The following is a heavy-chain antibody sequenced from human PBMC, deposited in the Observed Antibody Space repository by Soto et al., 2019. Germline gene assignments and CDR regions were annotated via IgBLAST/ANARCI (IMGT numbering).Heavy chain of an antibody. CDR1: GYTFTSYA. D-gene: IGHD3-16*01. CDR3: ARKRFDNWLDP. Sequence: QVQLVQSEAEEKKPGASVKVSCKASGYTFTSYAMHWVRQAPGQRLEWMGWINAGNGNTKYSQKFQGRVTITRDTSASNAYMEVSSMRSEDTALYYCARKRFDNWLDPWGQGTLVTVSS. CDR2: INAGNGNT. J-gene: IGHJ5*02. V-gene: IGHV1-3*05.